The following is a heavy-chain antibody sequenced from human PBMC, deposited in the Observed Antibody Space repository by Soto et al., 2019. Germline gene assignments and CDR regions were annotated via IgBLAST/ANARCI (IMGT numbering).Heavy chain of an antibody. CDR2: ISLGGSTI. Sequence: EVQLVESGGGSVQPGGSLGLSCAASGFTFSSYSMNWVRQAPGKGLEWISYISLGGSTIYYADSVKGRFTISRDDAKNSLYLQMNTLRAEDTAVYYCVRDVRQVSSLWGRGTLVTVSS. D-gene: IGHD1-20*01. J-gene: IGHJ2*01. V-gene: IGHV3-48*01. CDR1: GFTFSSYS. CDR3: VRDVRQVSSL.